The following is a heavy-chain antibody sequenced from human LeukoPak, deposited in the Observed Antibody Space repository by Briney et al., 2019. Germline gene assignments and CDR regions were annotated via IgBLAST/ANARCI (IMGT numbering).Heavy chain of an antibody. J-gene: IGHJ4*02. CDR1: GGSFSGYY. D-gene: IGHD4-11*01. CDR2: INHSGST. Sequence: SETLSLTCAVYGGSFSGYYWSWIRQPPGKGLEWIGEINHSGSTNYNPSLKSRVTISVDTSKNQFSLILSSVTAADTAVYYCARGHQNDYISPDYWGQGTLVTISS. V-gene: IGHV4-34*01. CDR3: ARGHQNDYISPDY.